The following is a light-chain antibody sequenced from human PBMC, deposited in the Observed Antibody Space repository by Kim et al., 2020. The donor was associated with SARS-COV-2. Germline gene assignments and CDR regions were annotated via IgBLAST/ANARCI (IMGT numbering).Light chain of an antibody. J-gene: IGLJ3*02. CDR1: SSNIGSNT. V-gene: IGLV1-44*01. CDR2: SNN. CDR3: AAWDDSLNGWV. Sequence: GQLFTTPCSGTSSNIGSNTLNWSHLLPGTAPKLLIYSNNQRPSGLPDRFSGSKSVTSPSLAIRGLHSEDEADYYCAAWDDSLNGWVFGGGTQLTVL.